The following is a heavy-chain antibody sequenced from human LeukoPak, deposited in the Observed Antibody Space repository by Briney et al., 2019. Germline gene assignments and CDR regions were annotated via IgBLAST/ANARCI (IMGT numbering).Heavy chain of an antibody. V-gene: IGHV3-64*01. CDR1: GFTFSTYA. Sequence: GGSLRLSCAASGFTFSTYAMHWVRQAPGKGLEYVSSISGGGGSKYYANSLKGRFSISRDNSKNTLFLQMGSLRAEDMAVYFCATDSPGQDYWGQGTLVTVSS. J-gene: IGHJ4*02. CDR2: ISGGGGSK. CDR3: ATDSPGQDY.